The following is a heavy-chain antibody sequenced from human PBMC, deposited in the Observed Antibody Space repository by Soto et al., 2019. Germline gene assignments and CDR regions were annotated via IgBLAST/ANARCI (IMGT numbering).Heavy chain of an antibody. J-gene: IGHJ4*02. V-gene: IGHV1-69*05. Sequence: VAAVKVSCKASGGTVSNYVVNWVRQAPGQGLEWMRRVIPISGAANYAQKCQGRVTMTRDTSTSTVYMELSSLRSEDTAVYYCAREPTKTVTSPDYWGQGTLVTVSS. D-gene: IGHD4-17*01. CDR2: VIPISGAA. CDR1: GGTVSNYV. CDR3: AREPTKTVTSPDY.